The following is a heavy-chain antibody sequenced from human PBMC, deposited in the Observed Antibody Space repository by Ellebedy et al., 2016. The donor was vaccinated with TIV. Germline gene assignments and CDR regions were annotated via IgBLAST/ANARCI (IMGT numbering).Heavy chain of an antibody. CDR1: GYPFPNYG. J-gene: IGHJ4*02. D-gene: IGHD2-2*01. Sequence: AASVKVSCKASGYPFPNYGVSWVRQAPGQGLEWVGWISAYNGNTKSGQTFQGRISLTTATSMGTAYMELRSLRSDDTGVYFCARDVPADAAALLDYWGQGTRVTVSS. CDR2: ISAYNGNT. V-gene: IGHV1-18*04. CDR3: ARDVPADAAALLDY.